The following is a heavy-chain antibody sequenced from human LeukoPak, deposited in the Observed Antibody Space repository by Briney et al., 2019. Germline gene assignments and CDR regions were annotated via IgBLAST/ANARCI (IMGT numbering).Heavy chain of an antibody. CDR1: GGSFSGYY. CDR2: INHSGST. Sequence: SETLSLTCAVYGGSFSGYYWSWIRQPPGKGLEWIGEINHSGSTNYNPSLKSRVTISVDTSKNQFSLKLSSVTAADTAVYYCARGLYCSSTSCYTGNWFDPWGQGTLVTASS. V-gene: IGHV4-34*01. J-gene: IGHJ5*02. CDR3: ARGLYCSSTSCYTGNWFDP. D-gene: IGHD2-2*02.